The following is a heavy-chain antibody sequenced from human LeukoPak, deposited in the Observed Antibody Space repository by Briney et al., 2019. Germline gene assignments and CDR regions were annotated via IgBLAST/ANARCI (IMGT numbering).Heavy chain of an antibody. Sequence: ASVKVSCKASGYRFNTYGISWVRQAPGQGLEWMGWIRTDNGDTNYAPNFQGRVAMTTDTSTSTAYMELRSLRSDDTAMYYCGRFWSGYLPDYWGQGTLVTVSS. CDR1: GYRFNTYG. J-gene: IGHJ4*02. D-gene: IGHD3-3*01. CDR2: IRTDNGDT. V-gene: IGHV1-18*01. CDR3: GRFWSGYLPDY.